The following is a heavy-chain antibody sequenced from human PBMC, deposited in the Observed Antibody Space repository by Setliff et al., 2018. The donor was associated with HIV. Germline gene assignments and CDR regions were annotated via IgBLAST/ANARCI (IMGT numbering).Heavy chain of an antibody. V-gene: IGHV3-21*01. CDR3: AKDWKVWFGELSQDYYYGMDV. CDR1: GFTFSSYS. CDR2: ISSSSSYI. Sequence: GGSLRLSCAASGFTFSSYSMNWVRQAPGKGLEWVSSISSSSSYIYYADSVKGRFTISRDNAKNSLYLQMNSLRAEDTAVYYCAKDWKVWFGELSQDYYYGMDVWGQGTTVTVSS. J-gene: IGHJ6*02. D-gene: IGHD3-10*01.